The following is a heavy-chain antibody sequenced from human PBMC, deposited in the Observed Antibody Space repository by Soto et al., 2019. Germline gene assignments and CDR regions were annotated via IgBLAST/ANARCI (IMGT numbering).Heavy chain of an antibody. CDR1: GYTFTSYG. D-gene: IGHD6-19*01. CDR3: AREPVARIWFDP. CDR2: INSYNGNT. J-gene: IGHJ5*02. Sequence: QVQLVQSGAEVKKPGASVKVSCKASGYTFTSYGIRWVRQDPGQGLEWMGWINSYNGNTNYAQKRQGRVTMTTDTSTSTAYMELRSLRSDDTAVYYCAREPVARIWFDPWGQGTLVTVSS. V-gene: IGHV1-18*01.